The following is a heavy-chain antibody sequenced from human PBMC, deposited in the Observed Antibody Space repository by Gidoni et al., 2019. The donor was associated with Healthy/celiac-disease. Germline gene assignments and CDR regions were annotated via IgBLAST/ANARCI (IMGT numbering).Heavy chain of an antibody. CDR3: AADSSYDSSGYRPTDY. Sequence: HMQRVQSGPEVTQPGTSVKVSCKASGFTFTSSAVQRVRQARGPRLEWIGWFVVGSGNTNYAQKFQERVTITRDMSTSTAYMELSSLRSEDTAVYYCAADSSYDSSGYRPTDYWGQGTLVTVSS. CDR2: FVVGSGNT. CDR1: GFTFTSSA. D-gene: IGHD3-22*01. J-gene: IGHJ4*02. V-gene: IGHV1-58*01.